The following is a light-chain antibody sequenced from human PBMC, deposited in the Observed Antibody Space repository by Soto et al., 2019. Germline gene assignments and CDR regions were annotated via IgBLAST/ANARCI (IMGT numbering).Light chain of an antibody. CDR2: WAS. CDR1: QSVLYSSNNKNY. V-gene: IGKV4-1*01. CDR3: QQFYTTLGT. J-gene: IGKJ2*01. Sequence: DIVMTQTPDSLAVSLGESATINCKSSQSVLYSSNNKNYLAWYQQKPGHPPRKLISWASARESGVPDRFSGSGSGTDVTLTISSLQAEDVAVYYCQQFYTTLGTFGQGTKLEIK.